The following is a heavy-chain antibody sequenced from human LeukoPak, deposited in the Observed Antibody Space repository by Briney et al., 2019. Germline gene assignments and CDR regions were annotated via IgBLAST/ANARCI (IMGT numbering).Heavy chain of an antibody. CDR3: AKTKYSGYRIFDY. J-gene: IGHJ4*02. V-gene: IGHV3-23*01. D-gene: IGHD5-12*01. Sequence: GGSLRLSCAASGFTFSNNGMSWVRQAPGKGLEWVSAISGSGGSTYYADSVEGRFTISRDNSKNTLYLQMNSLRAEDTAVYYCAKTKYSGYRIFDYWGQGTLVTVSS. CDR2: ISGSGGST. CDR1: GFTFSNNG.